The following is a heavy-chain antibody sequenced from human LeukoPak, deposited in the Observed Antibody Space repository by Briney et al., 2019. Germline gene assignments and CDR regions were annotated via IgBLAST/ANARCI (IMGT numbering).Heavy chain of an antibody. CDR2: IKQDGSEK. CDR1: GFTFSSYW. Sequence: PGGSLRLSCAASGFTFSSYWMSWVRQAPGKGLEWVANIKQDGSEKYYVDSVKGRFTISRDNAKNSLYLQMNSLRAEDTAVYYCARVVVVEASYYFDYWGQGTLVTVSS. D-gene: IGHD6-6*01. CDR3: ARVVVVEASYYFDY. J-gene: IGHJ4*02. V-gene: IGHV3-7*01.